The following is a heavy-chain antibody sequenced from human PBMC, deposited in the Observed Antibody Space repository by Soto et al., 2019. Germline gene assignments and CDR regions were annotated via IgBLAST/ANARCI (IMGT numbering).Heavy chain of an antibody. CDR2: INHSGST. V-gene: IGHV4-34*01. J-gene: IGHJ6*02. Sequence: SETLSLTCVVYGGSFSGYYWSWIRQPPGKGLEWIGEINHSGSTNYNPSLKSRVTISVDTSKNQFSLKLSSVTAADTAVYYCARGRRGYADGLYYYYGMDVWGQGTTVTVSS. CDR1: GGSFSGYY. CDR3: ARGRRGYADGLYYYYGMDV. D-gene: IGHD5-18*01.